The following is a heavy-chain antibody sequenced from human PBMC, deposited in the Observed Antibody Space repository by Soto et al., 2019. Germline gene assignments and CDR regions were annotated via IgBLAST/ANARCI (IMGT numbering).Heavy chain of an antibody. CDR1: GFTFSSYA. J-gene: IGHJ4*02. D-gene: IGHD3-22*01. CDR3: ARLYYLDASVYRPLDF. V-gene: IGHV3-30-3*01. Sequence: GGSLRLSCAASGFTFSSYAMHWVRQAPGKGLEWVAVISYDGGNKYYADSVKGRFTISRDNSKNTLYLQMNSLRAEDTAVYYCARLYYLDASVYRPLDFWGQGILVTVSS. CDR2: ISYDGGNK.